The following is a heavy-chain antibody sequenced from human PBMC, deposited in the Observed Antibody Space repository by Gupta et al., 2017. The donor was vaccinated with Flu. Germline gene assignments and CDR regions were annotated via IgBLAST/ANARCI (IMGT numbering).Heavy chain of an antibody. J-gene: IGHJ4*02. CDR1: GFTFNNYA. Sequence: EVQLLESGGGLVQPGGSLRLSCAASGFTFNNYAMSWVRQAPGKGPEWMSTISASGDITYYADSVKGRFTISRDNSRNTLYLQMNGLRGEDTAVYYCAKRGESRQFDSWGQGILVTVSS. CDR3: AKRGESRQFDS. CDR2: ISASGDIT. D-gene: IGHD3-16*01. V-gene: IGHV3-23*01.